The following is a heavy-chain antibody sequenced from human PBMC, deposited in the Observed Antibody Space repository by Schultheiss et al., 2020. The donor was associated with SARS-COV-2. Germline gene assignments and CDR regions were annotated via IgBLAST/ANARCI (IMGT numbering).Heavy chain of an antibody. D-gene: IGHD3-10*01. Sequence: GGSLRLSCAASGFTFSDYYMSWIRQAPGKGLEWVSYISSSGSTIYYADSVKGRFTISRDNAKNSLYLQMNSLRAEDTAVYYCARVRYYGSGIQVNAFDIWGQGTMVTVSS. V-gene: IGHV3-11*04. CDR2: ISSSGSTI. CDR3: ARVRYYGSGIQVNAFDI. CDR1: GFTFSDYY. J-gene: IGHJ3*02.